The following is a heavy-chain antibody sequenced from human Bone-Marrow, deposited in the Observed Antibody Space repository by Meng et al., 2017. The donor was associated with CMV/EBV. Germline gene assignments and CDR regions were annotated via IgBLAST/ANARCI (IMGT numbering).Heavy chain of an antibody. J-gene: IGHJ6*02. CDR3: ARDIVVVPAASGTYYYYGMDV. D-gene: IGHD2-2*01. CDR1: GFTFSSYW. CDR2: IKQDGSEK. V-gene: IGHV3-7*01. Sequence: GESLKISCAASGFTFSSYWMSWVRQAPGKGLEWVANIKQDGSEKYYVESVKGRFTISRDNAKNSLYLQMNSLRAEDTAVYYCARDIVVVPAASGTYYYYGMDVWGQGTTVTVSS.